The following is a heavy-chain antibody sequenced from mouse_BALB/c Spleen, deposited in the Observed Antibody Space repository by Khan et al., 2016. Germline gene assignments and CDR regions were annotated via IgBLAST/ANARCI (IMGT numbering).Heavy chain of an antibody. CDR1: AFSLTSYG. CDR3: AKPDDAYDGHYAMDY. V-gene: IGHV2-3*01. Sequence: QVQLKESGPGLVAPSQSLSITCTVSAFSLTSYGVSWVRQPPGKGLEWLGVIWGEGNTNYHSALISRLSISRDNSKKQVFLQLTSLQTADTATYSCAKPDDAYDGHYAMDYWGQGTSVTVSS. CDR2: IWGEGNT. D-gene: IGHD2-2*01. J-gene: IGHJ4*01.